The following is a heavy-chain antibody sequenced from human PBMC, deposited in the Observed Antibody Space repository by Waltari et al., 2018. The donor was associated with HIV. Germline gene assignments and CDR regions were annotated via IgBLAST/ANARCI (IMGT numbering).Heavy chain of an antibody. V-gene: IGHV1-3*01. D-gene: IGHD3-3*01. Sequence: QVQLVQSGAVVKKPGASVRISCETSGYTFISYDLHWVRQAPGQRPEWMGWINVGNYNTKYSQKFQDRVTITGDTSASTGYLDLSSLTSEDTAVYFCAREYDFWSGGYHYYGMDVWGQGTTVTVSS. CDR2: INVGNYNT. CDR3: AREYDFWSGGYHYYGMDV. CDR1: GYTFISYD. J-gene: IGHJ6*02.